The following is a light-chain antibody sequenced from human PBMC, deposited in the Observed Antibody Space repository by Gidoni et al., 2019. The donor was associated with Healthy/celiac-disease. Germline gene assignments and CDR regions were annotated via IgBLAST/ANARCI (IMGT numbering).Light chain of an antibody. CDR2: AAS. J-gene: IGKJ2*01. Sequence: IQMTQFLSSLSASVGDRVTNTCRASQSISSYLNWYQQKPGKAPKLLIYAASSLQSGVPSRFSGSGSGTDFTLTISSLQPADFATYYCQQSYSTPRYTFGQGTKLEIK. V-gene: IGKV1-39*01. CDR1: QSISSY. CDR3: QQSYSTPRYT.